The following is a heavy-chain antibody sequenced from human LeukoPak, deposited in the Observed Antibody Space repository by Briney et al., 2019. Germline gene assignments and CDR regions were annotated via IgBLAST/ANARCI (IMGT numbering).Heavy chain of an antibody. CDR2: LSYDGNNQ. CDR1: GFTFSHYA. D-gene: IGHD3-22*01. V-gene: IGHV3-30*01. J-gene: IGHJ2*01. Sequence: GGSLRLSCAASGFTFSHYAMHWVRQAPGKGLQWVAVLSYDGNNQYYADSVKGRFTISRANSKNTLYLQMNALRAEDTAVYYCARGGEYFYDGSGFFDFWGRGTLVTVSS. CDR3: ARGGEYFYDGSGFFDF.